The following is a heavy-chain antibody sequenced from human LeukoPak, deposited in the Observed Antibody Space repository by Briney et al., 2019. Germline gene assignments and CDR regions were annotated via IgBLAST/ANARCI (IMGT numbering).Heavy chain of an antibody. J-gene: IGHJ4*02. CDR1: GGTFGSFT. V-gene: IGHV1-69*02. CDR3: TKRVASTI. D-gene: IGHD1-26*01. Sequence: SVKVSCKASGGTFGSFTVQWVRQAPGQGLEWMGRIIPMLNIVNYAQKFQDRIIITADKSANIVYLELSSLRSQDMAIYYCTKRVASTIWGQGTLVAVSS. CDR2: IIPMLNIV.